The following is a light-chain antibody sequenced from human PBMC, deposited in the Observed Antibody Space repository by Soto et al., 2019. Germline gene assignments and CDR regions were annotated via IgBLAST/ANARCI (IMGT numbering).Light chain of an antibody. CDR1: QGVSSY. Sequence: DIQLTQSPSFLSASVGDRVTITCRASQGVSSYVAWYQQKPGKAPEVLIYAASPLQSGVPSRFSGSGSGTEFTLTISSLQPEDSATYYCQQLNSYPLSFGPGTKVDIK. CDR3: QQLNSYPLS. CDR2: AAS. V-gene: IGKV1-9*01. J-gene: IGKJ3*01.